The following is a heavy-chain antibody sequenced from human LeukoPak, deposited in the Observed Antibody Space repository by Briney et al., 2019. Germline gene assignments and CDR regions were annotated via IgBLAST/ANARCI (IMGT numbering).Heavy chain of an antibody. V-gene: IGHV4-31*03. J-gene: IGHJ4*02. D-gene: IGHD5-18*01. Sequence: SETLSLTCTVSGGSISSGGYYWSWIRQHPGKGLEWIGYIYYSGSTYYNPSLKSRVTISVDTSKNRFSLKLSSVTAADTAVYYCARAPGNGYSYGPELDYWGQGTLVTVSS. CDR2: IYYSGST. CDR1: GGSISSGGYY. CDR3: ARAPGNGYSYGPELDY.